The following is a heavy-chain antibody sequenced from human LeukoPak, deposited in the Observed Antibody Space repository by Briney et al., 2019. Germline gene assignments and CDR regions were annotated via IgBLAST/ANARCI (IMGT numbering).Heavy chain of an antibody. CDR1: GDSISSTNYY. J-gene: IGHJ6*03. Sequence: SETLSLTCTISGDSISSTNYYWGWIRQPPGKGLEWIGIIYYSGSTYYNPSLQSRVTISVDTSKNQFSLKLSSVTAADTAVYYCSRLAVAGRTDYYYYMDVWGKGTTVTVSS. D-gene: IGHD6-19*01. CDR3: SRLAVAGRTDYYYYMDV. CDR2: IYYSGST. V-gene: IGHV4-39*01.